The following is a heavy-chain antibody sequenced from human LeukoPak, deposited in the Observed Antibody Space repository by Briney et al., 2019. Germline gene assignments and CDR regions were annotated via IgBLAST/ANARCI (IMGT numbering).Heavy chain of an antibody. D-gene: IGHD1-14*01. CDR2: IITYTANT. V-gene: IGHV1-18*01. CDR1: GYTFTNYG. Sequence: ASVKVSCKASGYTFTNYGISWVRQAPGQGLEWMGWIITYTANTNYAQKFQGRVTMTRDTSISTAYMELSRLRSDDTAVYYCARYRKNYFDYWGQGTLVTVSS. CDR3: ARYRKNYFDY. J-gene: IGHJ4*02.